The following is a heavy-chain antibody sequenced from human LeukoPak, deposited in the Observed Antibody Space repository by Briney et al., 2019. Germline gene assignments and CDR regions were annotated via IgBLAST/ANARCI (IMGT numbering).Heavy chain of an antibody. CDR1: GFTFDDYG. V-gene: IGHV3-23*01. CDR3: AKDDAWGRYKD. D-gene: IGHD3-16*01. CDR2: ISPSGGIT. Sequence: GGSLRLSCAASGFTFDDYGMNWVRQAPGKGLEWVSGISPSGGITYYTDSVKGRFTISRDNSKNTVSLQMNSLRGEDTAVYYCAKDDAWGRYKDWGQGTLVTVSS. J-gene: IGHJ1*01.